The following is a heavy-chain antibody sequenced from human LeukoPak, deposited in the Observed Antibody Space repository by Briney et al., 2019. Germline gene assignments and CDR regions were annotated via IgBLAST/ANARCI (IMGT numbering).Heavy chain of an antibody. CDR1: GFTFSSYS. Sequence: PGGSLRLSCAASGFTFSSYSMNWVRQAPGKGLEWISYISSSSSVIYYADSVKGRFTISRDNAKNSLFLQMNRLRAEDTAFYHCARVKGEGAHIDYWGQGTLVTVSS. V-gene: IGHV3-48*01. CDR2: ISSSSSVI. J-gene: IGHJ4*02. D-gene: IGHD1-26*01. CDR3: ARVKGEGAHIDY.